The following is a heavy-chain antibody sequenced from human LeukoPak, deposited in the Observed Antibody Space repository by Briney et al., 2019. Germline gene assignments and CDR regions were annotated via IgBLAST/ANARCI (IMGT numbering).Heavy chain of an antibody. D-gene: IGHD2-15*01. CDR3: ARSSDIVVVVAATDNWFDP. V-gene: IGHV1-8*03. CDR1: RYTFTSYD. J-gene: IGHJ5*02. CDR2: MNPNSGNT. Sequence: ASVKVSCKASRYTFTSYDINWVRQATGQGLEWMGWMNPNSGNTGYAQKFQDRVTITRNTSISTAYMELSSLRSDDTAVYYCARSSDIVVVVAATDNWFDPWGQGTLVTVSS.